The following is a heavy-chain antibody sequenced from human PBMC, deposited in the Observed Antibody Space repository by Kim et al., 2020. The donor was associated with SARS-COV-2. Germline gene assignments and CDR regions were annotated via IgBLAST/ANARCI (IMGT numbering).Heavy chain of an antibody. D-gene: IGHD2-2*01. Sequence: GGSLRLSCAASGFTFRSYAMSWVREATGKGLERVSAISGSSGNTYYADSVKGRLTISRDNCKNRLYLQLNSLRAEDTAVYYCAKEVMREVRTAVVGWG. CDR3: AKEVMREVRTAVVG. J-gene: IGHJ6*03. V-gene: IGHV3-23*01. CDR2: ISGSSGNT. CDR1: GFTFRSYA.